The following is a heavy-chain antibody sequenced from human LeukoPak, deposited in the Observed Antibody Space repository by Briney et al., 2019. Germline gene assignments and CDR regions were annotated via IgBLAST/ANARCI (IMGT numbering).Heavy chain of an antibody. CDR3: AKRRADYYGSGRGLNYFDY. V-gene: IGHV3-23*01. CDR2: ISGNGGGT. Sequence: GGSLRLSCAASGFTFTSYGMSWVRQAPGKGLEWVSAISGNGGGTYYADSVKGRFTISRDNSKNTLYLQMNSLRAEDTAIYYCAKRRADYYGSGRGLNYFDYWGQGTLVTVSS. J-gene: IGHJ4*02. CDR1: GFTFTSYG. D-gene: IGHD3-10*01.